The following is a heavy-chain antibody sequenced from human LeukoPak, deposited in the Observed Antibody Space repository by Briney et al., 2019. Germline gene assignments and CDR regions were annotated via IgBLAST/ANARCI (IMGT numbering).Heavy chain of an antibody. CDR1: GFTFKSHA. Sequence: GGSLRLSCAASGFTFKSHAMSWVRQAPGKGLEWVSATSGSGGSKFYTDSVKGRFTISRDNSKDTLYLQMNSLRAEDTAIYYCAKFPSYDSSGHDGFDVWGQGTRVTVSS. D-gene: IGHD3-22*01. V-gene: IGHV3-23*01. J-gene: IGHJ3*01. CDR3: AKFPSYDSSGHDGFDV. CDR2: TSGSGGSK.